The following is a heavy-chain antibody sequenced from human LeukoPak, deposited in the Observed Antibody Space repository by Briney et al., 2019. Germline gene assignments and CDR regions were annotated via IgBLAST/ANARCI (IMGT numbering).Heavy chain of an antibody. D-gene: IGHD6-13*01. J-gene: IGHJ4*02. Sequence: GESLKISCKGSGYSFTSYWISWVRQMPGKGLEWMGRIDPSDSYTNYSPSFQGHVTISADKSISTAYLQWGSLKASDTAMYYCARHPGIAKIFDYWGQGTLVTVSS. CDR1: GYSFTSYW. CDR3: ARHPGIAKIFDY. V-gene: IGHV5-10-1*01. CDR2: IDPSDSYT.